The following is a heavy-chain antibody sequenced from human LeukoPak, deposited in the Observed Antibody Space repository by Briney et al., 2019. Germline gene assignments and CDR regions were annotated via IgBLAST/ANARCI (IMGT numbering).Heavy chain of an antibody. J-gene: IGHJ4*02. Sequence: SETLSLSCAVYGGSFSGYYWSWIRQPPGKGLEWVWEINGSGGTKYNAYLMSRGTISLEASTKHFSLMLISVTAADTTVYYCARVRKRIGYFDYWGQGTPVTVSS. CDR1: GGSFSGYY. CDR3: ARVRKRIGYFDY. V-gene: IGHV4-34*01. CDR2: INGSGGT. D-gene: IGHD2/OR15-2a*01.